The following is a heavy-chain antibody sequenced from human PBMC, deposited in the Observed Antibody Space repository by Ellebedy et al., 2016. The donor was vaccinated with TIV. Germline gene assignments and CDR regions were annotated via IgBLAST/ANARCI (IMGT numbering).Heavy chain of an antibody. J-gene: IGHJ4*02. CDR2: IYYSGST. CDR3: ARHRTRTVVATAVFDY. CDR1: GGSISRSVYY. V-gene: IGHV4-39*01. Sequence: MPSETLSLTCTVSGGSISRSVYYWGWIRQPPGKGLEWIGSIYYSGSTHYNPSLKSQITISLDTAKNQFSLRLGSVTAAETAVYYCARHRTRTVVATAVFDYWGQGSLVTVSS. D-gene: IGHD2-21*02.